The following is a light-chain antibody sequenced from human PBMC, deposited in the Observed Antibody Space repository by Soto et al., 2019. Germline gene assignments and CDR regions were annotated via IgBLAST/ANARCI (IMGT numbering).Light chain of an antibody. V-gene: IGLV2-14*01. CDR2: EVS. CDR3: TSYSRYRVLV. J-gene: IGLJ3*02. CDR1: SSDIGGYKY. Sequence: QSVLAQPASVSGSLGQSITISCTGTSSDIGGYKYVSWYQQHPGKAPKLIIFEVSNRPSGVSDRFSGSNSGNTASLTISGLQAEDEADYYCTSYSRYRVLVFXGGTKGTVL.